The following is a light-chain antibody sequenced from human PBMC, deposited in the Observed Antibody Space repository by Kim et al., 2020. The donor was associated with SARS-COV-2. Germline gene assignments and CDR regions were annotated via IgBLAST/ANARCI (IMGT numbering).Light chain of an antibody. CDR3: CSYAGSYTHVV. J-gene: IGLJ2*01. Sequence: QSVTISCTGTSSDVGGYNYVSWYQQQPGKAPKLMIYDVSKRPSGVPDRFSGSKSGNTASLTISGLQAEDEADYYCCSYAGSYTHVVFGGGTQLTVL. V-gene: IGLV2-11*01. CDR2: DVS. CDR1: SSDVGGYNY.